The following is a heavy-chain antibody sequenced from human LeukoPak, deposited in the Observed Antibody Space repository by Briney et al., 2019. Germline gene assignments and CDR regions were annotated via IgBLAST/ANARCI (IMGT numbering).Heavy chain of an antibody. CDR2: ISWNSGSI. CDR3: AKDSPERGFDH. D-gene: IGHD3-10*01. J-gene: IGHJ4*02. V-gene: IGHV3-9*01. CDR1: GFTFDDYA. Sequence: PGGSLRLSCAASGFTFDDYAMHWVRQAPGKGLEWVSGISWNSGSIGYADSVKGRFTISRDNAKNSLYLQMNSLRAEDTALYYCAKDSPERGFDHWGQGTLVTVSS.